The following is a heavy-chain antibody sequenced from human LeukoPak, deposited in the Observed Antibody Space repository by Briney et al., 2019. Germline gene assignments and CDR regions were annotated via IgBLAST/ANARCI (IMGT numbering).Heavy chain of an antibody. D-gene: IGHD5-24*01. CDR1: GFTFSSYG. CDR3: AKTAGWPYYFDC. Sequence: PGGSRRLSCAASGFTFSSYGMHWVRQAPGKGLEWVAVIWYDGSNKYYADSVKGRFTISKDNAKNTLYLPMNSLRDEATAIYYCAKTAGWPYYFDCWGQGPLVPVSS. V-gene: IGHV3-33*03. J-gene: IGHJ4*02. CDR2: IWYDGSNK.